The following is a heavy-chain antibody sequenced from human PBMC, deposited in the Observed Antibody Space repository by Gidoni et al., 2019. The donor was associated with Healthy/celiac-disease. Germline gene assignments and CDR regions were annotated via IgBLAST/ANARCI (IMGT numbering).Heavy chain of an antibody. CDR3: ASLYDFWSGYYENAFDI. V-gene: IGHV5-10-1*03. CDR1: GYSFTSYR. D-gene: IGHD3-3*01. J-gene: IGHJ3*02. Sequence: EVQLVQSGAEVKKHGESMRISCKGSGYSFTSYRNSWVRQMPGKGLEWMGRIDPIVSYTNYSPSFQGHVTISADKSLSTAYLQWSSLKASDTAMYYCASLYDFWSGYYENAFDIWGQGTMFPVSS. CDR2: IDPIVSYT.